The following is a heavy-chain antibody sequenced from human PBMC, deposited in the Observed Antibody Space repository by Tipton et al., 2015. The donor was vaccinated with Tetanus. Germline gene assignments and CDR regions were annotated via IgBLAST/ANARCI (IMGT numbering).Heavy chain of an antibody. CDR2: ISAYNGKT. Sequence: QLVQSGPEVKKPGASVKVSCKASRYTFTAYYMQWVRQAPGQGLEWMGWISAYNGKTKYAQRLQGSVTMTTDRSASTAYMDLRRLRSDDTAVYYCARVQEQRIYYYGMDVWGQGTTVTVSS. V-gene: IGHV1-18*04. CDR3: ARVQEQRIYYYGMDV. D-gene: IGHD6-25*01. J-gene: IGHJ6*02. CDR1: RYTFTAYY.